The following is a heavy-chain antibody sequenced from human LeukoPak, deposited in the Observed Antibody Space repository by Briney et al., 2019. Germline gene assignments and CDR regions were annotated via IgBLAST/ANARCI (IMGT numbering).Heavy chain of an antibody. D-gene: IGHD3-16*02. J-gene: IGHJ5*02. CDR1: GFTFSSYG. Sequence: GGSLRLSCAASGFTFSSYGVRWVRQAPGKGLEWVAVIWYDGSNKYYADSVKGRFTISRDNSKNTLYLQMNSLRAEDTAVYYCAREAFVWGSYRSSWFDPWGQGTLVTVSS. CDR2: IWYDGSNK. CDR3: AREAFVWGSYRSSWFDP. V-gene: IGHV3-33*01.